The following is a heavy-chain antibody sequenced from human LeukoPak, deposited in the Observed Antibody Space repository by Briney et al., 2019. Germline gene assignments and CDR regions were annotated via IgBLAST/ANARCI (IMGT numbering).Heavy chain of an antibody. Sequence: SETLSLTCAVSGDSLSIYYWSWIRQPPGKGLEWIGYIYYSGSTNYNPSLKSRVTISVDTSKNQFSLKLSSVTAADTAVYYCARDTFWSPPNWFDPWGQGTLVTVSS. J-gene: IGHJ5*02. CDR3: ARDTFWSPPNWFDP. V-gene: IGHV4-59*01. D-gene: IGHD3-3*01. CDR1: GDSLSIYY. CDR2: IYYSGST.